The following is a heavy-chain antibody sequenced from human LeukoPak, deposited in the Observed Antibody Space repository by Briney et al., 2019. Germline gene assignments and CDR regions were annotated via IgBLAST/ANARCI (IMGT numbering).Heavy chain of an antibody. J-gene: IGHJ6*03. V-gene: IGHV5-51*01. CDR2: IYPGNSET. CDR1: AYSFTRYW. CDR3: ARSNGVCPRCYYYYMDV. D-gene: IGHD2-8*01. Sequence: GEALQISCKGSAYSFTRYWIGWGRQMPGKGLEWMGIIYPGNSETRYSPSFQGRVIISADKSISTAYLQWSSLKAPDTAMYYCARSNGVCPRCYYYYMDVWGKGTTVTVSS.